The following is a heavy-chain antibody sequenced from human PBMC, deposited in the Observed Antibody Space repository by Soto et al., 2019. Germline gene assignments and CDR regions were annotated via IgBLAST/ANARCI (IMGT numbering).Heavy chain of an antibody. CDR1: AYTFTSDG. CDR3: AREERITIFGVVILGMDV. V-gene: IGHV1-18*04. CDR2: ISAYNGNT. D-gene: IGHD3-3*01. J-gene: IGHJ6*02. Sequence: ASVNVSCKASAYTFTSDGISWVRQAPGRGLERMGWISAYNGNTNYAQKLQGRVTMTTDTSTSTAYMELRSLRSDDTAVYYCAREERITIFGVVILGMDVWGQGTTVTVSS.